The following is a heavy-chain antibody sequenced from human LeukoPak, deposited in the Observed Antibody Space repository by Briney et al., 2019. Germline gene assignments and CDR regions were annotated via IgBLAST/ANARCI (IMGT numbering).Heavy chain of an antibody. CDR3: AKGVIDSSSWREFDY. V-gene: IGHV3-23*01. CDR2: ISGSGGST. CDR1: GFTFSSYA. J-gene: IGHJ4*02. Sequence: GGSLRLSCAASGFTFSSYAMSWVRQAPGKGLEWGSAISGSGGSTYYADSVKGRFTISRDNSKNTLYLQMNSLRAEDTAVYYCAKGVIDSSSWREFDYWGQGTLVTVSS. D-gene: IGHD6-13*01.